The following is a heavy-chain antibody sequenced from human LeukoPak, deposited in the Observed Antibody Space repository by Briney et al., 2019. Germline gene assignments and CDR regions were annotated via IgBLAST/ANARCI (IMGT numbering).Heavy chain of an antibody. J-gene: IGHJ6*03. CDR3: ARRITMVRGVKYYYYMDV. CDR2: INHSGSN. CDR1: GGSFSGYY. D-gene: IGHD3-10*01. Sequence: SETLSLTCAVYGGSFSGYYWSWIRQPPGKGLEWIGEINHSGSNNYNPSRKSRVTISVDTSKNQFSLKLSSVTAADTAVYYCARRITMVRGVKYYYYMDVWGKGTTVTVSS. V-gene: IGHV4-34*01.